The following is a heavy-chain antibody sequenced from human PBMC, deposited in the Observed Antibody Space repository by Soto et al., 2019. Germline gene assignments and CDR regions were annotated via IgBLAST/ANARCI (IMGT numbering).Heavy chain of an antibody. J-gene: IGHJ3*02. V-gene: IGHV3-33*06. CDR1: GLTVSGKKY. CDR2: IWYDGSNK. CDR3: VKDRMAYNSVWDPFDI. D-gene: IGHD1-20*01. Sequence: GGSLSLSCVASGLTVSGKKYMAWVRPAPGKGPEWVAVIWYDGSNKYYADSVKGRFTISRDNSKNTLYLQMNSLRAEDTAVYYCVKDRMAYNSVWDPFDIWGQGTTVTVSS.